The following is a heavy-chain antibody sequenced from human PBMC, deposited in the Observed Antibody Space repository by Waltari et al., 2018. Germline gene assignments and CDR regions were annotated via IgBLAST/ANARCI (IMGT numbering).Heavy chain of an antibody. CDR2: ISGSGGST. Sequence: EVQLLESGGGLVQPGGSLRLSCAASGFTFSSYAMSWVRQAPGKGLEWVSAISGSGGSTYDPDSVKGRLTIPRDNSKNTLYLQMNSLRAEDTAVYYCAKDRGSPSLHEYFQHWGQGTLVTVSS. V-gene: IGHV3-23*01. CDR3: AKDRGSPSLHEYFQH. CDR1: GFTFSSYA. J-gene: IGHJ1*01. D-gene: IGHD3-10*01.